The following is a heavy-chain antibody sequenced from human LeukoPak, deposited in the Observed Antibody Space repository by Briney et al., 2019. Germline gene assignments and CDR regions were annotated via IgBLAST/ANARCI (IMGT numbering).Heavy chain of an antibody. Sequence: GGGRRMTEKEMEWMGIIYPGDSDTRYSHSFQGQVTISADKSISTAYLQWSSLKASDTAMYYCARLVGDSRRYTPGFDYWGQGNLVRVSS. CDR2: IYPGDSDT. J-gene: IGHJ4*02. D-gene: IGHD3-16*02. V-gene: IGHV5-51*01. CDR3: ARLVGDSRRYTPGFDY.